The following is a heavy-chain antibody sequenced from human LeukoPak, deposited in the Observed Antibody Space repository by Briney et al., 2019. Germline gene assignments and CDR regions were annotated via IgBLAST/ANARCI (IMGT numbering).Heavy chain of an antibody. CDR2: ISHDGSNK. J-gene: IGHJ4*02. V-gene: IGHV3-30*18. D-gene: IGHD6-19*01. CDR3: AKEKFIGWYYFDY. Sequence: GRSLRLSCAASGFTFSSYGMHWVRQAPGNGLEWVAVISHDGSNKYSADSVKGRFTISRDNSKNTLYLQMNSLRGEDTAVYYCAKEKFIGWYYFDYWGQGALVTVSS. CDR1: GFTFSSYG.